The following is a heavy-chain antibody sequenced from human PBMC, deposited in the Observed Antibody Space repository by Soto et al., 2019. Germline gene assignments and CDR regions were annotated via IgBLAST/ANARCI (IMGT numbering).Heavy chain of an antibody. CDR2: IYSGGNT. CDR1: GCTVSSND. CDR3: AREVRVRGFAFDI. V-gene: IGHV3-66*01. D-gene: IGHD3-3*01. J-gene: IGHJ3*02. Sequence: PGGSLRLSWAVAGCTVSSNDMNWVRQAPGKGLEWVSFIYSGGNTYYADSVKGRFTISRDNSKNMLYLQMNSLRVEDTAVYYCAREVRVRGFAFDIWGQGTVVTVSS.